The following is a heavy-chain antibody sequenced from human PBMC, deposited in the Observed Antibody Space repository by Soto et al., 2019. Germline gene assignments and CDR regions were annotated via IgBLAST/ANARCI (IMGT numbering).Heavy chain of an antibody. CDR3: VRVPNY. Sequence: QVQLQESGPGLVKPSGTLSLTCTVSGDSISSLNWWSWVRQPPGKGLEWLGQIHHNGNTDYNASLXSXXTISIDKSKNQFSLNLNSVTVADTAVYYCVRVPNYWGQGTLVTVSS. V-gene: IGHV4-4*02. J-gene: IGHJ4*02. CDR2: IHHNGNT. CDR1: GDSISSLNW.